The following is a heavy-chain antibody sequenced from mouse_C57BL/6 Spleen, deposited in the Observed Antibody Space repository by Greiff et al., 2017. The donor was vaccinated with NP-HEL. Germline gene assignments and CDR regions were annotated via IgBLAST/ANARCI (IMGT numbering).Heavy chain of an antibody. J-gene: IGHJ3*01. CDR1: GFSFNTYA. CDR3: VRDGSSSWFAY. D-gene: IGHD1-1*01. Sequence: EVQLVESGGGLVQPKGSLKLSCAASGFSFNTYAMNWVRQAPGKGLEWVARIRSKSNNYATYYADSVKDRFTISRDDSESMLYLQMNNLKTEDTAMYYCVRDGSSSWFAYWGQGTLVTVSA. CDR2: IRSKSNNYAT. V-gene: IGHV10-1*01.